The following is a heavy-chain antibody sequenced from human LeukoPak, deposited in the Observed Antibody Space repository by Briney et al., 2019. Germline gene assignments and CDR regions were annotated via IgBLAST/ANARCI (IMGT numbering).Heavy chain of an antibody. V-gene: IGHV4-39*01. CDR3: ARGDIASAGVLLWFGEVSYNWFDP. CDR1: GGSISSSSYY. J-gene: IGHJ5*02. D-gene: IGHD3-10*01. CDR2: IYYSGST. Sequence: SETLSLTCIVSGGSISSSSYYWGWIRQPPGKGLEWIGSIYYSGSTYYNPSLKSRVTISADTSKNQFSLKLSSVTAADTAVYYCARGDIASAGVLLWFGEVSYNWFDPWGQGTLVTVSS.